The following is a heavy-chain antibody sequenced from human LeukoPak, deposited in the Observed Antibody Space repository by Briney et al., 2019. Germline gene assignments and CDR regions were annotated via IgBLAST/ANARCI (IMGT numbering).Heavy chain of an antibody. CDR3: SSSLWFGELLKAFDL. CDR2: ISGSGDST. Sequence: GGSLRLSCAASGITFSSYAMSWVRQAPGKGLEWVSVISGSGDSTYYADSVKGRFTISRDNSKNTLYLQMNSLRAEDTAVYYCSSSLWFGELLKAFDLWGRGTLVTVSS. CDR1: GITFSSYA. V-gene: IGHV3-23*01. J-gene: IGHJ2*01. D-gene: IGHD3-10*01.